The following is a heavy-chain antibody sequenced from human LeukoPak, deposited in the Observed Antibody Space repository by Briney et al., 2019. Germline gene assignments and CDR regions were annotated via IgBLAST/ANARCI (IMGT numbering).Heavy chain of an antibody. D-gene: IGHD1-26*01. J-gene: IGHJ1*01. CDR3: AKDMQWELRAYFQH. Sequence: GRSLRLSCAASGFTFDDYAMHWVRQAPGKGLEWVSGISWNSGSIGYADSVKGRFTISRDNAKNSLYLQMNSLRAEDTALYYCAKDMQWELRAYFQHWGQGTLVTVSS. CDR2: ISWNSGSI. V-gene: IGHV3-9*01. CDR1: GFTFDDYA.